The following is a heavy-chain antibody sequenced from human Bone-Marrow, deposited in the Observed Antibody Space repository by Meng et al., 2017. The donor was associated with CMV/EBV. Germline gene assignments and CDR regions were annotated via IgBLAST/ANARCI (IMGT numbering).Heavy chain of an antibody. CDR3: VKEFGNYEGSGYSNCFDH. D-gene: IGHD3-22*01. J-gene: IGHJ4*02. Sequence: GESLKISCAASGFTFSSYGMHWVRQAPGKGLEWVAFIRYDGSNKYYADSVKGRFTISRDNSKNTLYLQMNSLRAEDTAVYYCVKEFGNYEGSGYSNCFDHWGQGTLVTVSS. V-gene: IGHV3-30*02. CDR2: IRYDGSNK. CDR1: GFTFSSYG.